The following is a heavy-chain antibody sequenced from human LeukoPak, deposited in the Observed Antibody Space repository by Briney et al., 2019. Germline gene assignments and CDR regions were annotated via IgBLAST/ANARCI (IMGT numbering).Heavy chain of an antibody. CDR3: AKALQGRVWGSYSHASDI. V-gene: IGHV3-23*01. Sequence: GGSLRLSCAASGFTFSSYAMSWVRQAPGRGLEWVSAISGSGGSTHYADSEKGRFTISRDNSKNTLYLQMNSLRAEDTAVYYCAKALQGRVWGSYSHASDIWGQGTMVTVSP. J-gene: IGHJ3*02. D-gene: IGHD3-16*01. CDR2: ISGSGGST. CDR1: GFTFSSYA.